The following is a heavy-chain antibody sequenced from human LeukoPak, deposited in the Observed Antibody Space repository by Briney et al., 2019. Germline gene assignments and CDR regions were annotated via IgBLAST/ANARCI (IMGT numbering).Heavy chain of an antibody. Sequence: PSGTLSLTCAVSGGSISSSNWWSWVRQPPGKGLEWIGEIYHSGTTYYNPSLKSRVTISVDTSKNQFSLRLTSVTAADTAAYYCARRGGIIRGVASYYYMDVWGKGTTVTISS. CDR3: ARRGGIIRGVASYYYMDV. CDR1: GGSISSSNW. V-gene: IGHV4-4*02. D-gene: IGHD3-10*01. J-gene: IGHJ6*03. CDR2: IYHSGTT.